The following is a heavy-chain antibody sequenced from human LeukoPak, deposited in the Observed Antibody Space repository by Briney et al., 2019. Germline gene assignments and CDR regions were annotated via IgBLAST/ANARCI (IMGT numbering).Heavy chain of an antibody. CDR1: GYTFTSYD. CDR2: MNPNSGNT. V-gene: IGHV1-8*01. CDR3: ARDSSSDNWFDP. J-gene: IGHJ5*02. Sequence: ASVKVSCKASGYTFTSYDINWVRQATGQGLEWMGWMNPNSGNTSYAQKFQGRVTMTRDTSTSTVYMELSSLRSEDTAVYYCARDSSSDNWFDPWGQGTLVTVSS. D-gene: IGHD6-13*01.